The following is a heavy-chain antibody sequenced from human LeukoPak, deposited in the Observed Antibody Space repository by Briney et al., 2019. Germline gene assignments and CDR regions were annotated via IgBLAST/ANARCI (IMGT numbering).Heavy chain of an antibody. Sequence: ASVKVSCKASGYTFTGYYIHWVRQAPGQGLEWMGWINPNNGGTGYAQKFQGRVTMTRDTSIGTAYMELSGLRSDDTAVYYCARVPCITSSCSPINWFDPWGQGTLVTVSS. CDR2: INPNNGGT. V-gene: IGHV1-2*02. D-gene: IGHD2-2*01. CDR3: ARVPCITSSCSPINWFDP. CDR1: GYTFTGYY. J-gene: IGHJ5*02.